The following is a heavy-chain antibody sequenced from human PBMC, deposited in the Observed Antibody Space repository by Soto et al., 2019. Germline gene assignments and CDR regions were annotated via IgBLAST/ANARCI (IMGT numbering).Heavy chain of an antibody. Sequence: SETLSLTCAVYAGSFSHYYWNWIRQSPGKGLEWIGKIKHSGSSNYNPSLRSRASISVDMSKNQFSLRLTSVTAADTAVYYCARGGSSDWQVALDIWGQGTMVTVSS. CDR1: AGSFSHYY. CDR3: ARGGSSDWQVALDI. V-gene: IGHV4-34*01. CDR2: IKHSGSS. D-gene: IGHD6-19*01. J-gene: IGHJ3*02.